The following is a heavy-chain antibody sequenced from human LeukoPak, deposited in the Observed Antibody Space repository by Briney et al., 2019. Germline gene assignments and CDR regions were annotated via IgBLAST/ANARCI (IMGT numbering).Heavy chain of an antibody. J-gene: IGHJ4*02. CDR2: ISTSGSTT. V-gene: IGHV3-48*03. Sequence: GGSLRLSCAASGFTFSSYEMNWVRQAPGKGLEWISYISTSGSTTYYADSVKGRFTISRDNAKNSLYLQMNSLRAEDTAVYCCARAYTFGGVIVAFGYWGQGTLVTVSS. D-gene: IGHD3-16*02. CDR3: ARAYTFGGVIVAFGY. CDR1: GFTFSSYE.